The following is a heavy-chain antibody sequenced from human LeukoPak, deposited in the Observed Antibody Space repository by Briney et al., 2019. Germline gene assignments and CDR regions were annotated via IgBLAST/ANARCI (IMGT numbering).Heavy chain of an antibody. D-gene: IGHD6-13*01. V-gene: IGHV1-2*02. Sequence: ASVKVSCKASGNTFTGYYMHWVRQAPGQGLEWMGWINPNSGGTNYAQKFQGRVTMTRDTSISTAYMELSRLRSDDTAVYHCARGRAAAVYFDYWGQGTLVTVSS. CDR2: INPNSGGT. J-gene: IGHJ4*02. CDR1: GNTFTGYY. CDR3: ARGRAAAVYFDY.